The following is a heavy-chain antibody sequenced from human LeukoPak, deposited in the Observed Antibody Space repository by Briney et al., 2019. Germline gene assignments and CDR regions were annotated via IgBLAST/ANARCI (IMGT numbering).Heavy chain of an antibody. D-gene: IGHD5-24*01. V-gene: IGHV5-51*01. Sequence: GQSLKISCKTSGYTFTDYWIGWVRQMPGKGLEWMGIIYPGDSETRYSPSSQDQVIISVDRSIDTAYLQWSSLKASDTAMYYCARRVEMATNHPYFDYWGQGSQVTVSS. CDR1: GYTFTDYW. CDR3: ARRVEMATNHPYFDY. CDR2: IYPGDSET. J-gene: IGHJ4*02.